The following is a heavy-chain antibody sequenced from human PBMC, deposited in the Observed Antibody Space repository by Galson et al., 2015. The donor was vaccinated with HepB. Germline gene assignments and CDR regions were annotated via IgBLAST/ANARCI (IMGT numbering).Heavy chain of an antibody. J-gene: IGHJ4*02. Sequence: SEPLSLTCAVYGGSFGGFYWSWIRQPPGKGLEWIGEIKRSASPNYNPPLKSRVTISVDTSKNQFSLRLTSVTAADTAVYYCARDLLGGSYYHVKTRGLGYWGQGTLVTVSS. CDR3: ARDLLGGSYYHVKTRGLGY. CDR1: GGSFGGFY. D-gene: IGHD1-26*01. V-gene: IGHV4-34*01. CDR2: IKRSASP.